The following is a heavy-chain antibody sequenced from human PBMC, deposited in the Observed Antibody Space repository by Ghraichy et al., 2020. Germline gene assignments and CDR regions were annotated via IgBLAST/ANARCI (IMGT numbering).Heavy chain of an antibody. CDR2: IKQDGSEK. D-gene: IGHD2-2*01. V-gene: IGHV3-7*01. J-gene: IGHJ4*02. Sequence: LSLTCAASGFTFSSYWMSWVRQAPGKGLEWVANIKQDGSEKYYVDSVKGRFTISRDNAKNSLYLQMNSLRAEDTAVYYCARDLSLRTSSDYWGQGTLVTVSS. CDR1: GFTFSSYW. CDR3: ARDLSLRTSSDY.